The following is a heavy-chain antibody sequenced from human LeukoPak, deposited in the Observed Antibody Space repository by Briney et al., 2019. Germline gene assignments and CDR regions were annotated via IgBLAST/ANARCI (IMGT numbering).Heavy chain of an antibody. CDR2: INPNSGGT. J-gene: IGHJ4*02. Sequence: ASVKVSCKASGYTFTGYYMHWVRLAPGQGLEWMGWINPNSGGTNYAQKFQGRVTMTRDTSISTAYMELSRLRSDDTAVYYCARYSSSWYHIDYWGQGTLVTVSS. CDR1: GYTFTGYY. CDR3: ARYSSSWYHIDY. D-gene: IGHD6-13*01. V-gene: IGHV1-2*02.